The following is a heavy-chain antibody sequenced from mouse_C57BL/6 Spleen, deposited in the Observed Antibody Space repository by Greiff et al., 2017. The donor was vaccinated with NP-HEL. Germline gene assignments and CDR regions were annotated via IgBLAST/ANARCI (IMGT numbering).Heavy chain of an antibody. D-gene: IGHD1-1*01. CDR1: GFTFSDFY. CDR2: SRNKANDYTT. J-gene: IGHJ1*03. Sequence: EVKLVESGGGLVQSGRSLRLSCATSGFTFSDFYMAWVRQAPGKGLEWIAASRNKANDYTTEYSASVKGRFIVSRDTSQSILYLQMNALRAEDTAIYYCARDAPYYYGSSHWYFDVWGTGTTVTVSS. V-gene: IGHV7-1*01. CDR3: ARDAPYYYGSSHWYFDV.